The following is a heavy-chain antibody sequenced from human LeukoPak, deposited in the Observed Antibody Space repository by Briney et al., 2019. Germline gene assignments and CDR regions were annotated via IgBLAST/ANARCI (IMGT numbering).Heavy chain of an antibody. V-gene: IGHV3-21*05. CDR1: GFTFSAYS. Sequence: PGGSLRLSCVASGFTFSAYSMNWVRQAPGKGLEWVSYISSINIYYADPLKGRFTISRDNAKNSVYLQMNSLRDEDTAIYYCARDKDWGFDFWGQGTLVTVSS. CDR2: ISSINI. CDR3: ARDKDWGFDF. J-gene: IGHJ4*02. D-gene: IGHD7-27*01.